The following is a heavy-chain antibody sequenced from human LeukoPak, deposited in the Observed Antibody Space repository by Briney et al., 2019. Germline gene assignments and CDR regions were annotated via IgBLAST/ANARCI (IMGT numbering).Heavy chain of an antibody. CDR1: GGSFSGYY. V-gene: IGHV4-34*01. D-gene: IGHD3-10*01. J-gene: IGHJ4*02. CDR2: INHSGST. CDR3: ARVGPYTNYGSGSYLVDY. Sequence: SETLSLTCAVYGGSFSGYYWSWIRQPPGKGLEWIGEINHSGSTNYNPSLKSRVTISVDTSKNQFSLKLSSVTAADTAVYYCARVGPYTNYGSGSYLVDYWGQGTLVTVSS.